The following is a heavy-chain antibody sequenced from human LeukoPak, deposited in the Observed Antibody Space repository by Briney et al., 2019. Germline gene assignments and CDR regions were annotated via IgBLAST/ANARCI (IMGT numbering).Heavy chain of an antibody. D-gene: IGHD3-10*01. CDR1: GYTFTGYY. J-gene: IGHJ4*02. CDR2: INPNSGGT. CDR3: ARSTMVRGVNPSLFDY. V-gene: IGHV1-2*04. Sequence: ASVKVSCKASGYTFTGYYMHWVRQAPGQGLEWMGWINPNSGGTNYAQKFQDWVTMTRDTSISTAYMELSRLRSDDTAVYYCARSTMVRGVNPSLFDYWGQGTLVTVSS.